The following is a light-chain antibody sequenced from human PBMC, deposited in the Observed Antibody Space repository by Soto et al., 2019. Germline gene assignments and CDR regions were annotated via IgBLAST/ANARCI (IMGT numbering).Light chain of an antibody. CDR3: AAWDDSLSGVV. Sequence: QSVLTQPPSASGTPGQRVTISCSGSSSNIGSNTVNWYQQFPGTAPKLLIYSNNLRPSGVPDRFSGSKSGTSASLAISGLQSEDEADYYCAAWDDSLSGVVFGGGPKVTVL. CDR2: SNN. V-gene: IGLV1-44*01. CDR1: SSNIGSNT. J-gene: IGLJ2*01.